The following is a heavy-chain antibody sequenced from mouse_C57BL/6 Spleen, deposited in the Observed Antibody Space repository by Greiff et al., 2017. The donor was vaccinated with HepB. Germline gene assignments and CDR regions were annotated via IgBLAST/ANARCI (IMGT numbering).Heavy chain of an antibody. CDR1: GFTFSSYT. CDR3: ARRWADWYFDV. Sequence: EVQVVESGGGLVKPGGSLKLSCAASGFTFSSYTMSWVRQTPEKRLEWVATISGGGGNTYYPDSVKGRFTISRDNAKNTLYLQMSSLRSEDTALYYCARRWADWYFDVWGTGTTVTVSS. J-gene: IGHJ1*03. CDR2: ISGGGGNT. V-gene: IGHV5-9*01. D-gene: IGHD2-3*01.